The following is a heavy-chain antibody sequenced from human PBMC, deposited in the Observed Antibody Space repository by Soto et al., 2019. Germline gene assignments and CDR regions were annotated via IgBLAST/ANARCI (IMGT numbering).Heavy chain of an antibody. CDR1: GFTFKNHA. Sequence: QGQLVESGGDAVQPGRSLRLSCVGSGFTFKNHAMHWVRLAPGQGLEWVAYISYDGSNKAYGDSVQGRFTISRDNSKTTVILQMNSLRVEDTGVFHCAKEGRSYDDFWSGSIGSFDIWGRGTTVTVSS. J-gene: IGHJ3*02. D-gene: IGHD3-3*01. CDR2: ISYDGSNK. V-gene: IGHV3-30*18. CDR3: AKEGRSYDDFWSGSIGSFDI.